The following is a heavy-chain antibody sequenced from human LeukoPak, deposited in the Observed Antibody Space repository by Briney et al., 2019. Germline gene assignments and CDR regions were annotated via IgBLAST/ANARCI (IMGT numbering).Heavy chain of an antibody. D-gene: IGHD1-26*01. CDR2: INPSGDNT. CDR1: GYTFSNYY. CDR3: ARGVGVTQDRTRIHYYYGMDV. V-gene: IGHV1-46*01. Sequence: ASVKVSCKTSGYTFSNYYMHWVRQAPGQGPEWMGIINPSGDNTNYAQKFQGRITMTRDTSTTTVYMELGSLRSEDTAVYYCARGVGVTQDRTRIHYYYGMDVWGQGTTVTVSS. J-gene: IGHJ6*02.